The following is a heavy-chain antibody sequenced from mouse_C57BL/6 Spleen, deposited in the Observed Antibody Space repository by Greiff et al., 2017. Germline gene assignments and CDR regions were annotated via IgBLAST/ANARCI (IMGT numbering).Heavy chain of an antibody. Sequence: EVMLVESGGGLVKPGGSLKLSCAASGFTFSSYAMSWVRQTPEKRLEWVATISDGGSYTYYPDNVKGRFTISRDNAKNNLYLQMSHLKSEDTAMYYCARDNDYYGSSYYFDYWGQGTTLTVSS. CDR3: ARDNDYYGSSYYFDY. D-gene: IGHD1-1*01. V-gene: IGHV5-4*01. CDR2: ISDGGSYT. CDR1: GFTFSSYA. J-gene: IGHJ2*01.